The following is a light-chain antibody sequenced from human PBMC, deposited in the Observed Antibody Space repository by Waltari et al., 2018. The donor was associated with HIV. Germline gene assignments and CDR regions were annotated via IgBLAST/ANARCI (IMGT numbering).Light chain of an antibody. CDR3: MQGTHWPWT. CDR1: QRLVYSDGNTY. V-gene: IGKV2-30*01. Sequence: DVVMTQSPLSLPVTLGQPASISCTSSQRLVYSDGNTYLSWFQQRPGQSPRRLIYKVSNRDSGVPDRFSGSGSGTDFTLKISRVEAEDVGVYYCMQGTHWPWTFGQGTKVEIK. J-gene: IGKJ1*01. CDR2: KVS.